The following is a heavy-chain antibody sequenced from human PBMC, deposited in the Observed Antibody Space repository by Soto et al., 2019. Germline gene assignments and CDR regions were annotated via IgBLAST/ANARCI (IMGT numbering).Heavy chain of an antibody. CDR1: GFTFSSYS. CDR3: ARAKYSGSFTYYYYGMAV. J-gene: IGHJ6*02. V-gene: IGHV3-48*02. CDR2: ISSSSNTI. Sequence: EVQLVESGGGLVQPGGSLRLSCAASGFTFSSYSMNWVRQAPGKGLERISYISSSSNTIYYADSVKGRFTISRDNDKPSLYLQMNSLRDEDTAVYSCARAKYSGSFTYYYYGMAVWGQVTTVTVSS. D-gene: IGHD1-26*01.